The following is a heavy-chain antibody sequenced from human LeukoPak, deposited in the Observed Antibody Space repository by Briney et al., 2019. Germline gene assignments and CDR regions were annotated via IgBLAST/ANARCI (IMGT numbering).Heavy chain of an antibody. D-gene: IGHD5-12*01. CDR2: IYYSGST. J-gene: IGHJ5*02. Sequence: SETLSLTFTVSGGSISSSSYYWGWIRQPPGKGLEWIGSIYYSGSTYYNPSLKSRVTISVDTSKNQFSLKLSSVTAADTAVYYCARGFGIVATMGGWFDPWGQGTLVTVSS. CDR1: GGSISSSSYY. V-gene: IGHV4-39*07. CDR3: ARGFGIVATMGGWFDP.